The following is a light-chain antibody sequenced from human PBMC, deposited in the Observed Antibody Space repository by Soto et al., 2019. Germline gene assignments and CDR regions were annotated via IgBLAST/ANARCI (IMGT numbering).Light chain of an antibody. CDR2: GAS. J-gene: IGKJ2*01. Sequence: EIVMTQSPATLSVSPGERATLSCRASQSVSSNLAWYQQKPGQAPRLLIYGASTRATGIPARFSGSGSGTEFTLTISSLKSEDFADYYSQQYNNWPQTFGQGTKLEIK. CDR3: QQYNNWPQT. V-gene: IGKV3-15*01. CDR1: QSVSSN.